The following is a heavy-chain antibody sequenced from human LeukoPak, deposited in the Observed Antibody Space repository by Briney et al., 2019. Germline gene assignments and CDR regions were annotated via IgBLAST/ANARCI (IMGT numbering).Heavy chain of an antibody. Sequence: PSETLSLTCAVYGGSFSGYYWSWIRQPPGKGLEWIGEINHSGSTNYNPSLKSRVTISVDTSKNQFSLKLSSVTAADTAVYYCARLGWFPNYYYYGMDVWGKGTTVTVSS. CDR3: ARLGWFPNYYYYGMDV. CDR1: GGSFSGYY. CDR2: INHSGST. D-gene: IGHD3-10*01. V-gene: IGHV4-34*01. J-gene: IGHJ6*04.